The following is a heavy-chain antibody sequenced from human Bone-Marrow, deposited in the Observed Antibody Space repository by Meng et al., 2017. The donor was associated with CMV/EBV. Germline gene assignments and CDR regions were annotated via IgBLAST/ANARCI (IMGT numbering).Heavy chain of an antibody. J-gene: IGHJ4*02. CDR2: IRYDGSNK. V-gene: IGHV3-30*02. D-gene: IGHD1-1*01. Sequence: GGSLRLSCAASGFTFSSYGMHWVRQAPGKGLEWVAFIRYDGSNKYYVDSVKGRFTISRDNSKNTLYLQMNSHRAEYTAVYYCGKVSQYNFDYWGQGTLVTVSS. CDR1: GFTFSSYG. CDR3: GKVSQYNFDY.